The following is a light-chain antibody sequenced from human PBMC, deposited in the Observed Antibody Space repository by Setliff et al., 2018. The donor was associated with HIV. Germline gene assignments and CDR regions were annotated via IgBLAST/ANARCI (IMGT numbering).Light chain of an antibody. CDR1: SSDVGTYNY. CDR3: SSSTSSSTYV. CDR2: DVS. V-gene: IGLV2-14*03. Sequence: QSALTQPASVSGSPGQSTTISCTGTSSDVGTYNYVSWYQQHPGKAPKLIIYDVSKRPSGVSDRFSGSKSGNTASLTISGLQAEDEADYYCSSSTSSSTYVFGTGTKVTVL. J-gene: IGLJ1*01.